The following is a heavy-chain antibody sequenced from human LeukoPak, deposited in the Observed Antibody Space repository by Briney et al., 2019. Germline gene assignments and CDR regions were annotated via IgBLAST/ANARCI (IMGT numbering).Heavy chain of an antibody. J-gene: IGHJ5*02. Sequence: PGGSLRLSCAASGFTFSSYAMHWVRQAPGNGLEWVAVISYDGGNKYYAHSVKGRFTISRDNSKNTLYLQMNSLRAEDTAVYYCARDLTTLPHTWGQGILVTVSS. CDR2: ISYDGGNK. CDR1: GFTFSSYA. CDR3: ARDLTTLPHT. D-gene: IGHD4-17*01. V-gene: IGHV3-30-3*01.